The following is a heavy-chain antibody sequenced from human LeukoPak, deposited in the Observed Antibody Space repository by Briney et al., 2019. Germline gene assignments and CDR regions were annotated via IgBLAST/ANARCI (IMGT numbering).Heavy chain of an antibody. Sequence: AGGSLRLSCAASGFTFSTYGMTWVSQAPGKGLEWVSLIYSDGNTYDADSVKGRFTISRDNSKNTLYLQMNSLRADDTAVYYCARASASGSYYLDYWGQGTLVTVSS. CDR1: GFTFSTYG. V-gene: IGHV3-53*01. CDR2: IYSDGNT. J-gene: IGHJ4*02. D-gene: IGHD3-10*01. CDR3: ARASASGSYYLDY.